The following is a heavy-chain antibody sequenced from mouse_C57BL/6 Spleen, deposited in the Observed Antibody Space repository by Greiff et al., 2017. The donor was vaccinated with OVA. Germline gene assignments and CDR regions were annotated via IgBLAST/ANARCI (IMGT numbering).Heavy chain of an antibody. J-gene: IGHJ2*01. V-gene: IGHV1-50*01. Sequence: VQLQQPGAELVKPGASVKLSCKASGYTFTSYWMQWVKQRPGQGLEWIGEIDPSDSYTNYNQKFKGKATLTVDTSSSTAYMQLSSLTSEDSAVYYYDSRGDLFPVDWGQGTTLTVSS. CDR3: DSRGDLFPVD. D-gene: IGHD1-1*01. CDR1: GYTFTSYW. CDR2: IDPSDSYT.